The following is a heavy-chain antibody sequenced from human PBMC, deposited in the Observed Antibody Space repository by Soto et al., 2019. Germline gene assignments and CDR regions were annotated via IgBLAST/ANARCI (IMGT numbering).Heavy chain of an antibody. J-gene: IGHJ6*02. V-gene: IGHV3-23*01. CDR1: GFPFSSYV. Sequence: EVQLLESGGGLVQRGGSLRLSCAASGFPFSSYVMSWVRQAPGKGLEWVSGISGGGSNTFYADSVKGRFTISRDNSKNTLLLQMNSLGAEDTAVYYCATCSAGRCYGALGGTLDYYGMDVWGQGTTVTVSS. D-gene: IGHD2-15*01. CDR3: ATCSAGRCYGALGGTLDYYGMDV. CDR2: ISGGGSNT.